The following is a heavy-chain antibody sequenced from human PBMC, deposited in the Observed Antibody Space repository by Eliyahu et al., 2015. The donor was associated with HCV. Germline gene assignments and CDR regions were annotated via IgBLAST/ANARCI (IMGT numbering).Heavy chain of an antibody. CDR2: IFYDGNNK. CDR1: GFPFSXXG. Sequence: QVQLVESGGGVVQPGXSLRXSCXASGFPFSXXGLHWVRQAPGKGLEWVAGIFYDGNNKFYEDSVKGRFTISRDNSKNTLYLQMDSLRAEDTAVYYCVRDSLATSGRSCYPNCLRNIFDYWGQGTSVTVSS. J-gene: IGHJ4*02. V-gene: IGHV3-33*01. D-gene: IGHD2-15*01. CDR3: VRDSLATSGRSCYPNCLRNIFDY.